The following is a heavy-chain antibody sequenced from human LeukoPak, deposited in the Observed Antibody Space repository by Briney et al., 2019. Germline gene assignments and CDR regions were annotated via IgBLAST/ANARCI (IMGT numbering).Heavy chain of an antibody. CDR2: IKQDGSEK. J-gene: IGHJ3*01. CDR1: KFTCSSYW. V-gene: IGHV3-7*01. D-gene: IGHD2-2*01. CDR3: ARECSFSCQRAIDV. Sequence: GGSLRLSCAASKFTCSSYWMTWVRQAPGKGLEWVADIKQDGSEKFYVDSVKGRFTISRDNAKNSLYLQMNSLRAEDTAIYYCARECSFSCQRAIDVWGQGTMVTVSS.